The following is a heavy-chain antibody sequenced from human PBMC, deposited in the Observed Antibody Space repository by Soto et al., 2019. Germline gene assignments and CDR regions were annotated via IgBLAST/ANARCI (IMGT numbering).Heavy chain of an antibody. CDR1: GFSLSSSGVG. CDR3: ARGGSTTYYSPFFDY. D-gene: IGHD3-10*01. Sequence: QITLKESGPTLVRPTQTLTLTCTFSGFSLSSSGVGVGWIRQPPGKALEWLALIYWDDDKRYSPSLKSRLTITKDTSTNQVVLTLTKLATVDTATYYCARGGSTTYYSPFFDYWGQGTLVTVSS. J-gene: IGHJ4*02. CDR2: IYWDDDK. V-gene: IGHV2-5*02.